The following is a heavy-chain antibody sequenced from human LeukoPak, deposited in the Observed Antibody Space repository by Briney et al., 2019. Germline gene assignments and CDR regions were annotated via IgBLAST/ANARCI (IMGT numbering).Heavy chain of an antibody. V-gene: IGHV3-21*01. D-gene: IGHD3-22*01. CDR2: ISSSSSYI. CDR1: GFTFSSYS. J-gene: IGHJ5*02. CDR3: ARTDSSGYYHWFDP. Sequence: GGSLRLSCAASGFTFSSYSMNWVRQAPGKGLEWVSSISSSSSYIYYADSVKGRFTISRDNAKNSLYLRMNSLRAEDTAVYYCARTDSSGYYHWFDPWGQGTLLTVSS.